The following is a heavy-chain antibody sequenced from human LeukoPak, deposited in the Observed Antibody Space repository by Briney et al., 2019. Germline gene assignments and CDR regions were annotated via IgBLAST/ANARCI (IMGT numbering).Heavy chain of an antibody. D-gene: IGHD6-19*01. CDR2: IYIGGST. V-gene: IGHV3-66*04. CDR3: AKRGIAVADY. Sequence: GGSLRLSCAASGLTVSSNYMTWVRQAPGKGLEWVSIIYIGGSTHYADSVKGRFTISRDNSKNTLYLQMNSLRAEDTAVYYCAKRGIAVADYWGQGTLVTVSS. CDR1: GLTVSSNY. J-gene: IGHJ4*02.